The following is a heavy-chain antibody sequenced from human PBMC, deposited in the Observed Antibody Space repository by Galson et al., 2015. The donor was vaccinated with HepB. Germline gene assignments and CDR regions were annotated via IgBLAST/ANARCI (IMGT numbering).Heavy chain of an antibody. CDR2: ISSSRTI. V-gene: IGHV3-48*01. D-gene: IGHD3-3*01. CDR3: ASPWRGY. CDR1: GFTFTNYS. J-gene: IGHJ4*02. Sequence: SLRLSCAAFGFTFTNYSMNWVRQAPGKGLEWVSCISSSRTIYYADSVKGRFTISRDNAKNSLYLQMNSLRAEDTAVYYCASPWRGYWGQGTLVTVSS.